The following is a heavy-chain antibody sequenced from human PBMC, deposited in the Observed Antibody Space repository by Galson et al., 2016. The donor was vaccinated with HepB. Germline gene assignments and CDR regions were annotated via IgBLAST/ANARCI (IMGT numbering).Heavy chain of an antibody. CDR3: ARGVGYGLYYFDY. CDR1: GFTFHDYG. CDR2: IYQTGST. D-gene: IGHD5-18*01. V-gene: IGHV4-30-2*01. Sequence: LRLSCAASGFTFHDYGMTWVRQVPGKGLEWIGSIYQTGSTYYNPSLKSRVTISVDRSKNQFSLKLDSVTAADTAVFYCARGVGYGLYYFDYWGQGTLVTVSS. J-gene: IGHJ4*02.